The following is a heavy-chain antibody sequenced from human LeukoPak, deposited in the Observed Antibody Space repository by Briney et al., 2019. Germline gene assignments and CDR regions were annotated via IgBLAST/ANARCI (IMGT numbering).Heavy chain of an antibody. CDR1: GFTVSSNS. J-gene: IGHJ4*02. Sequence: GGSLRLSCAASGFTVSSNSMSWVRQAPGKGLEWVSIIYSGDSTYNANSVKGRFTISRDNSKNTLYLQMNSLRAEDTAVYYCARGYCSSIGCATGWKFDYWGQGTLVTVSS. D-gene: IGHD2-2*01. CDR3: ARGYCSSIGCATGWKFDY. V-gene: IGHV3-66*01. CDR2: IYSGDST.